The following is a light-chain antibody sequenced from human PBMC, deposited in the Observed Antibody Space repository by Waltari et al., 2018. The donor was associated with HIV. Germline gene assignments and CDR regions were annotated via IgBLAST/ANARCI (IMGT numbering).Light chain of an antibody. V-gene: IGKV3-15*01. CDR1: QNIANN. Sequence: EVVMTQSPATLSVSPGERATLSCRASQNIANNLTWNQQKRDQPPRLLIFGASIRATGIPARCSGRGSGTEFTLTISSLQSEDFAVYYCQQYNKWPWTFGQGTRVEIK. CDR2: GAS. CDR3: QQYNKWPWT. J-gene: IGKJ1*01.